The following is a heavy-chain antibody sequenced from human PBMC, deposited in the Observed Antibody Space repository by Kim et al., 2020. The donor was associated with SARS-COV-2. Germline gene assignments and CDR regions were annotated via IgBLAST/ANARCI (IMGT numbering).Heavy chain of an antibody. CDR2: TYYRSKWYS. CDR3: AKVRSGWGLGT. V-gene: IGHV6-1*01. CDR1: GDTVSSNKAA. J-gene: IGHJ5*02. D-gene: IGHD3-3*01. Sequence: SQTLSLTCAISGDTVSSNKAAWNWFRQSPSRGLEWLGRTYYRSKWYSDYAVSVKSRITINPDTSKNQFSLQLNSVTPEDTAVYYCAKVRSGWGLGTWGQGTLVTVSS.